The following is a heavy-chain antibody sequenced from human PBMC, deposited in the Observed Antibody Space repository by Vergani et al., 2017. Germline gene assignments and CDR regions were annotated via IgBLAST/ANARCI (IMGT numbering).Heavy chain of an antibody. Sequence: QVQLVESGGGVVQPGRSLRLSCAASGFTFSSYGMHWVRQAPGKGLEWVAVISYDGSNKYYADSVKGRFTISRDNSKNTLYLQMNSLRAEDTAVYYCAKPWWVGGPQPDKDDYWGQGTLVTVSS. D-gene: IGHD2-15*01. CDR3: AKPWWVGGPQPDKDDY. CDR1: GFTFSSYG. J-gene: IGHJ4*02. CDR2: ISYDGSNK. V-gene: IGHV3-30*18.